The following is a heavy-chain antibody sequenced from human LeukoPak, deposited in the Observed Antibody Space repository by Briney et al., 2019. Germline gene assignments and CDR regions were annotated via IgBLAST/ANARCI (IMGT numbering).Heavy chain of an antibody. D-gene: IGHD3-3*01. CDR3: AKGSAYADF. CDR1: GFTFSCYV. J-gene: IGHJ4*02. Sequence: GGSLTLSCAASGFTFSCYVMSWVRQAPGKGLEWVSTISGSGGSTYYADSVKGRFTISRDNPKNTLSLQMNSLRAEDTAVYYCAKGSAYADFWGQGTLVTVSS. CDR2: ISGSGGST. V-gene: IGHV3-23*01.